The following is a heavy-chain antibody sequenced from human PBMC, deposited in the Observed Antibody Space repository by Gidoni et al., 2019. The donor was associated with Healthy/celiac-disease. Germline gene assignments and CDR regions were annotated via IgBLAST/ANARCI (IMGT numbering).Heavy chain of an antibody. J-gene: IGHJ4*02. Sequence: EVQLLESGGGLVQPGGSLRLSCAASGFTFSSYAMSWVRQAPGKGLEWVSAISGSGGSTYYADSVKGRFTISRDNSKNTLYLQMNSLRAEDTAVYYCAKKGYSSSWYRDRFFDYWGQGTLVTVSS. CDR2: ISGSGGST. CDR3: AKKGYSSSWYRDRFFDY. V-gene: IGHV3-23*01. D-gene: IGHD6-13*01. CDR1: GFTFSSYA.